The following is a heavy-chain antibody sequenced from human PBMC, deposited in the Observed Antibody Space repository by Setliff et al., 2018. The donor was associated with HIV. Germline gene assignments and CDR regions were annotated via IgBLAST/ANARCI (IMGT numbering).Heavy chain of an antibody. CDR2: FHYSGST. J-gene: IGHJ3*02. CDR1: GGSISRNYY. V-gene: IGHV4-39*07. CDR3: ARVATGPESFDI. D-gene: IGHD3-9*01. Sequence: SETLSLTCNVSGGSISRNYYWGWIRQPPDKGLEWIGSFHYSGSTSYNPSLRSRVTISVDTSKNQLSLKLTSVTAADTAVYYCARVATGPESFDIWGQGTMVTVSS.